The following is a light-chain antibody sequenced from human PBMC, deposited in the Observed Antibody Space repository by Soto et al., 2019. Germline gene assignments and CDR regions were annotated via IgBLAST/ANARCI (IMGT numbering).Light chain of an antibody. J-gene: IGKJ3*01. CDR2: DAS. V-gene: IGKV1-5*01. Sequence: DIQMTQSPSTLSASVGDSVTITCRASQSISSWLAWYQQKPGKAPKLLIYDASSLESGVPSRFSGSGSGTEFTLTISSLQPDDFATYYCQQHNSYPSFGPGTKVDIK. CDR3: QQHNSYPS. CDR1: QSISSW.